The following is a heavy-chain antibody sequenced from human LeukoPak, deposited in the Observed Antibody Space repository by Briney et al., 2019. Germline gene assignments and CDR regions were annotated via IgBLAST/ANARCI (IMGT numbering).Heavy chain of an antibody. J-gene: IGHJ3*02. D-gene: IGHD3-10*01. CDR1: GFTFSSYW. Sequence: GGSLRLSCAASGFTFSSYWMTWVRQAPGKGLEWVANIKRDGSEKHYVDSVKGRFTISRDNAKNSMFLQMNSLRAEDTAVYYCAKDRRRITMVRGVIDAFDIWGQGTMVTVSS. V-gene: IGHV3-7*03. CDR3: AKDRRRITMVRGVIDAFDI. CDR2: IKRDGSEK.